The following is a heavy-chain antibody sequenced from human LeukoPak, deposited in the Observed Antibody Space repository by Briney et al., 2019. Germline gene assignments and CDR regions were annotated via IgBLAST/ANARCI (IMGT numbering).Heavy chain of an antibody. D-gene: IGHD3-22*01. CDR1: GFTFSNYW. CDR2: ISGSGGST. J-gene: IGHJ4*02. CDR3: ARVGGGYYHAGTTGFDY. V-gene: IGHV3-23*01. Sequence: GGSLRLSCAASGFTFSNYWMHWVRQAPGKGLEWVSAISGSGGSTYYADSVKGRFTISRDNSKNTLYLQMNSLRAEDTAVYYCARVGGGYYHAGTTGFDYWGQGTLVTVSS.